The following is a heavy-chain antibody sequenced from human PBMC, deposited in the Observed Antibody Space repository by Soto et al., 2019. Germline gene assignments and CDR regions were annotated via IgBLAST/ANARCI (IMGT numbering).Heavy chain of an antibody. Sequence: GGSPRLSCAASGFTFSNAWINWVRQAPGKGLEWVGRIKSKTDGGTTDFAEPVKGRFAISRDDSNNMVYLQMSSLKIEDTAVYYCTTDSYSTIIIVRFDYWGQGTLVTVSS. J-gene: IGHJ4*02. D-gene: IGHD3-22*01. CDR1: GFTFSNAW. CDR3: TTDSYSTIIIVRFDY. CDR2: IKSKTDGGTT. V-gene: IGHV3-15*07.